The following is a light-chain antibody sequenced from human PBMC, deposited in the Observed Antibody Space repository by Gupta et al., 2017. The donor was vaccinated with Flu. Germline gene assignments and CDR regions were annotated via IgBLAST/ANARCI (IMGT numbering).Light chain of an antibody. CDR1: DIGRKS. CDR2: DDS. J-gene: IGLJ3*02. V-gene: IGLV3-21*02. CDR3: QVWHISSDHLRV. Sequence: SYVLTQPPSVSVAPGQTARITCGGDDIGRKSVHWYQQKPGQAPVVVVYDDSDRPSGIPERFSGSNSGNTATLTITKVEAGDEADYFCQVWHISSDHLRVFGGGTKFTVL.